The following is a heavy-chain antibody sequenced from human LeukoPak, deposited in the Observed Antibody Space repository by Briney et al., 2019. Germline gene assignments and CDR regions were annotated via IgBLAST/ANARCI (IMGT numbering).Heavy chain of an antibody. D-gene: IGHD2-21*01. CDR1: GGAVNSYY. Sequence: PSETLSLTCNVSGGAVNSYYWSWIRQTPGEGLKWIGYISHNGNIDYAPSLKSRVTMSIDTTKNQFSLKLSSVTAADTAVYYCARGVVIAPQTFDYWGQGTLVTVSS. CDR3: ARGVVIAPQTFDY. J-gene: IGHJ4*02. CDR2: ISHNGNI. V-gene: IGHV4-59*02.